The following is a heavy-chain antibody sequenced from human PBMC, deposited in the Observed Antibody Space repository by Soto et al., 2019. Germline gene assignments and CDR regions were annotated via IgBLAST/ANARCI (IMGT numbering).Heavy chain of an antibody. CDR1: GGSFSGYY. J-gene: IGHJ5*02. CDR2: INHSGST. CDR3: ARGSNYYDSSVHNWFDP. Sequence: SEALSVTCAVYGGSFSGYYWSWIRQPPGKGLEWIGEINHSGSTNYNPSLKSRVTISVDTSKNQFSLKLSSVTAADTAVYYCARGSNYYDSSVHNWFDPWGQGTLVTVSS. D-gene: IGHD3-22*01. V-gene: IGHV4-34*01.